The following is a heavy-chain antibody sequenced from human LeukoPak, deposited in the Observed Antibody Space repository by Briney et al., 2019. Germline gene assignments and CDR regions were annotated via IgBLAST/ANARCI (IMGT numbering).Heavy chain of an antibody. Sequence: SGTLSLTCAVYGGSFSGYYWSWIRQPPGKGLEWIGEINHSGSTNYNPSLKSRVTISVDTSKNQFSLKLSSVTAADTAVYYCARGSGRDYWGQGTLVTVSS. J-gene: IGHJ4*02. D-gene: IGHD3-10*01. V-gene: IGHV4-34*01. CDR2: INHSGST. CDR1: GGSFSGYY. CDR3: ARGSGRDY.